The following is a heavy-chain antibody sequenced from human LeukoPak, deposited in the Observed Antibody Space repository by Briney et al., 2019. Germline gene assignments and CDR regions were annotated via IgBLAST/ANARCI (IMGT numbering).Heavy chain of an antibody. CDR2: IKQDGSEK. D-gene: IGHD6-19*01. J-gene: IGHJ4*02. V-gene: IGHV3-7*01. CDR1: GFTFSNFW. CDR3: AKQQWLEYYFDY. Sequence: GGSLRLSCAASGFTFSNFWMGWVRQAPGKGLEWVANIKQDGSEKRYVDPVKGRFTISRDNSKNTLYLQMNSLRAEDTAVYYCAKQQWLEYYFDYWGQGTLVTVSS.